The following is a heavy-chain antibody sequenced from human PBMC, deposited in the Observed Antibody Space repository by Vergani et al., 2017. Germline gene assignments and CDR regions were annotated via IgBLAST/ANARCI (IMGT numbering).Heavy chain of an antibody. Sequence: QVQLVQSGAEVKKPGASVKVSCKASGYTFSSFGISWVRQAPGQGLEYMGRINCNSGGTNYAQQFQGRLTMTRDTSITTAYMELSRLTSDDTAVYYCAREGDGWFDPWGQGTLVTVSS. CDR2: INCNSGGT. CDR1: GYTFSSFG. V-gene: IGHV1-2*06. J-gene: IGHJ5*02. D-gene: IGHD3-10*01. CDR3: AREGDGWFDP.